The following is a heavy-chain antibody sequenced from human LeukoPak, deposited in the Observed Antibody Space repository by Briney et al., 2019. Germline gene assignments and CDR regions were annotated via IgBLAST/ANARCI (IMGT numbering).Heavy chain of an antibody. V-gene: IGHV3-7*01. D-gene: IGHD2/OR15-2a*01. J-gene: IGHJ6*03. CDR3: ASFSIRTGAYYLDV. Sequence: GGSLRLSCAASGFTFSSYCMSWVRQAPGKGLEWVANIKQDGSEKYYVDSVKGRFTISRDNAKNSLYLKMSSLRVEDSAVYYCASFSIRTGAYYLDVWGKGTTVAVSS. CDR1: GFTFSSYC. CDR2: IKQDGSEK.